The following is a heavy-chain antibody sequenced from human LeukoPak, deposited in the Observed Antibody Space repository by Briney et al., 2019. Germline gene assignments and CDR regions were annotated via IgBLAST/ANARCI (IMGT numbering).Heavy chain of an antibody. Sequence: SETLSLTCAVYGGSFSGYYWSWLRQPPGKGLEWIGEINHSGSTNYNPSLKSRVTISVDTSKNQFSLKLSSVTAADTAVYYCARGLPAAMKGWFDPWGQGTLVTVSS. CDR3: ARGLPAAMKGWFDP. CDR2: INHSGST. V-gene: IGHV4-34*01. CDR1: GGSFSGYY. J-gene: IGHJ5*02. D-gene: IGHD2-2*01.